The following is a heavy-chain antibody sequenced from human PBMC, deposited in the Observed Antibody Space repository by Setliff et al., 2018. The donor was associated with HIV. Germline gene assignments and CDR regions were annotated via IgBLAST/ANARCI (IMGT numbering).Heavy chain of an antibody. CDR2: IHTSGRT. CDR1: SESIVSYY. CDR3: SRAAYDAVDWPDP. J-gene: IGHJ5*02. V-gene: IGHV4-4*08. Sequence: PSETLSLTCAVSSESIVSYYWNWIRQPPGRGLEWIGYIHTSGRTKYNPSLKSRLTILVDTSKKQFSLRLTSVTAADTAVYYCSRAAYDAVDWPDPWGQGTLVTVSS. D-gene: IGHD1-1*01.